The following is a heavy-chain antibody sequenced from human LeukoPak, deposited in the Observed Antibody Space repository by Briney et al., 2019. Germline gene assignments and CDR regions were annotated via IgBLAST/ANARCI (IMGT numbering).Heavy chain of an antibody. V-gene: IGHV3-48*03. CDR1: GFTFSSYE. D-gene: IGHD3-3*01. Sequence: GGSLTLSCAASGFTFSSYEMNGVRQATGKGLEWVSYISCSGSTIYYADSVEGRFTISRDNAKNSLYLQMNSLRDEDTAVDYCASLPNYDFWSRNRNHYYYMDVWGKGTTVTVSS. J-gene: IGHJ6*03. CDR3: ASLPNYDFWSRNRNHYYYMDV. CDR2: ISCSGSTI.